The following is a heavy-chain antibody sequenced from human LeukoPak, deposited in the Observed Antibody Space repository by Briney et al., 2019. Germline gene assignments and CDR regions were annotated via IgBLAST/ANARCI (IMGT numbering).Heavy chain of an antibody. J-gene: IGHJ5*02. CDR2: IRSKAYGGTT. CDR3: TSLTVGSWYDWFDP. V-gene: IGHV3-49*04. CDR1: GFTVGDYA. Sequence: PGRSLRLPWTAAGFTVGDYAMSSARQAPRRGREWVGFIRSKAYGGTTEYAASVKGRFTISRDDSKSIAYLQMNSLKTEDTAVYYCTSLTVGSWYDWFDPWGQGTLVTVCS. D-gene: IGHD6-13*01.